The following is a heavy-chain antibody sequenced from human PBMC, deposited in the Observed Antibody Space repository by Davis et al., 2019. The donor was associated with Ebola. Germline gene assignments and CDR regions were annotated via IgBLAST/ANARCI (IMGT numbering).Heavy chain of an antibody. J-gene: IGHJ5*01. D-gene: IGHD3-9*01. CDR2: INWNGGST. V-gene: IGHV3-20*04. CDR3: ARVNAVTGYSRFDS. Sequence: PGGSLRLSCAASGFTFDAYAMTWVRQAPGKGLEWVSGINWNGGSTGYADSVKGRFTISRDNAKNSLYLRLSSLRAEDTALYYCARVNAVTGYSRFDSWGQGTLVTVSS. CDR1: GFTFDAYA.